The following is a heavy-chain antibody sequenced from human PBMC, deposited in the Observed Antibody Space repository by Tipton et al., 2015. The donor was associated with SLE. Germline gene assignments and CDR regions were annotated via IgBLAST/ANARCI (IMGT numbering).Heavy chain of an antibody. CDR3: AREMVGATLDY. D-gene: IGHD1-26*01. CDR2: IYYSGST. CDR1: GGSISGYY. Sequence: TLSLTCAVSGGSISGYYWSWIRQPPGKGLEWIGYIYYSGSTYYNPSLKSRVTISVDTSKTQFSLKLSSVTAADTAVYYCAREMVGATLDYWGQGTLVTVSS. J-gene: IGHJ4*02. V-gene: IGHV4-59*12.